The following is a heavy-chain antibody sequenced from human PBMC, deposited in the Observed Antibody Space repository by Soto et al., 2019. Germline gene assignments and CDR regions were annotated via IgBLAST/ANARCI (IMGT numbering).Heavy chain of an antibody. Sequence: GGSLKISCKGSGDSFTXHLIGWVGPMPGKGREWMGVIYPRDSDTKYSPSFQGQVTISADKSTSTAYLQWSSLKASDTAIYFCATHPYYFDSSAFYTWGQGTLVTVSS. V-gene: IGHV5-51*01. CDR2: IYPRDSDT. CDR3: ATHPYYFDSSAFYT. CDR1: GDSFTXHL. D-gene: IGHD3-22*01. J-gene: IGHJ5*02.